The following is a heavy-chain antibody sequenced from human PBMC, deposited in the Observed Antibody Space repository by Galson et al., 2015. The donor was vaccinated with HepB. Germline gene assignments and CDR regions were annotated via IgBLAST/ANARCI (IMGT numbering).Heavy chain of an antibody. V-gene: IGHV3-23*01. CDR3: AKGDSAPELRLADY. CDR1: GFTFSSYA. J-gene: IGHJ4*02. Sequence: SLRLSCAASGFTFSSYAVSWVRQAPGKGLEWVSAISGSGGSTYYADSVKGRFTISKDNSKNTLYLQMNSLRAEDTAVYYCAKGDSAPELRLADYWGQGTLVTVSS. CDR2: ISGSGGST. D-gene: IGHD1-14*01.